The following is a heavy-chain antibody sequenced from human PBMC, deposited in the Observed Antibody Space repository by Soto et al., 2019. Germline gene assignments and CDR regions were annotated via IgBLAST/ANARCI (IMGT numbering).Heavy chain of an antibody. J-gene: IGHJ4*02. CDR2: IYSGGST. V-gene: IGHV3-53*04. CDR3: ARVKTHYYDSSGYYPDY. D-gene: IGHD3-22*01. CDR1: GLTVSSNY. Sequence: GGSLRHSCAASGLTVSSNYMSWVRQATGKGLEWVSVIYSGGSTYYADSVKGRFTISRHNSKNTLYLQMNSLRAEDTAVYYCARVKTHYYDSSGYYPDYWGQGTLVTVSS.